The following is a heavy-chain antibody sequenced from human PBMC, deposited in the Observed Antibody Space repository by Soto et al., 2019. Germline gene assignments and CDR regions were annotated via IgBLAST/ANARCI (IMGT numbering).Heavy chain of an antibody. D-gene: IGHD5-18*01. CDR3: ARDIRGFSRALDY. V-gene: IGHV4-61*01. CDR2: IHNSGTT. J-gene: IGHJ4*02. Sequence: XETLSLTCNVSGCSVNSDNYYWTWVRQPPGKGLGWIGNIHNSGTTNYNPSPQNRVTISIDTSKNQYSLKLTSVTAADAALYYCARDIRGFSRALDYWGRGTPVTVSS. CDR1: GCSVNSDNYY.